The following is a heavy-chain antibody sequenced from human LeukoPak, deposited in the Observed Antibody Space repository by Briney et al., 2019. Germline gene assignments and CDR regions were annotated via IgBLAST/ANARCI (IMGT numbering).Heavy chain of an antibody. CDR3: ARGPSLYYYYYGMDV. V-gene: IGHV3-21*01. CDR2: ISSSSNYI. Sequence: GGSLRLSCAASGFTFSSYSMNWVRQAPGKGLEWVSSISSSSNYIYYADSVKGRFTISRDNAKNSLYLQMNSLRAEDTAVYYCARGPSLYYYYYGMDVWGKGTTVTVSS. CDR1: GFTFSSYS. J-gene: IGHJ6*04.